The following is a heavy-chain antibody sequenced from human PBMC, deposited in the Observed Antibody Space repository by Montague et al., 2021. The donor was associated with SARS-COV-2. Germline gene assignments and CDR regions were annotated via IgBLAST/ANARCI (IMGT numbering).Heavy chain of an antibody. CDR3: ARHRKDYDILTGYSTSFYYDKDV. CDR2: VSDSGS. J-gene: IGHJ6*02. CDR1: GGSNSRYY. V-gene: IGHV4-59*08. Sequence: SETLSLTCTVSGGSNSRYYWSWIRQPPGQGLEWIGYVSDSGSDYNPSLKNRVSISVDTSKKLLSLSLSSVTAADTAIYYCARHRKDYDILTGYSTSFYYDKDVWGQGTTVTVSS. D-gene: IGHD3-9*01.